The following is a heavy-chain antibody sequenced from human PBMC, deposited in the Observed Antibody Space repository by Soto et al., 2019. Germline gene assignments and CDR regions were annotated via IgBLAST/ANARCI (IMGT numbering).Heavy chain of an antibody. CDR1: GGSIRNNY. V-gene: IGHV4-59*08. Sequence: SETLSLTCTVSGGSIRNNYWSWIRQPPGKGLGWVGYIYYTGTSKYSPSLKSRVTISVDSSKNQFSLKLDSVTAADTAVYYCARLWGYYNDYWGQGTLVTVSS. J-gene: IGHJ4*02. D-gene: IGHD3-22*01. CDR2: IYYTGTS. CDR3: ARLWGYYNDY.